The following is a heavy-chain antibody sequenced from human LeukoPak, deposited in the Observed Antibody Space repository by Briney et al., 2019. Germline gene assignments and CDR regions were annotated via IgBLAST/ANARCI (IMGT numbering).Heavy chain of an antibody. CDR1: GFTFSSYA. V-gene: IGHV3-64D*06. CDR2: ISSNGGST. D-gene: IGHD3-10*01. J-gene: IGHJ5*02. CDR3: VKDSAGPYYYGSGSYYWFDP. Sequence: GGSLRLSCSASGFTFSSYAMHWVRQAPGKGLEYVSAISSNGGSTYYADSAKGRFTISRDNSKNTLYLQMSSLRAEDTAVYYCVKDSAGPYYYGSGSYYWFDPWGQGTLVTVSS.